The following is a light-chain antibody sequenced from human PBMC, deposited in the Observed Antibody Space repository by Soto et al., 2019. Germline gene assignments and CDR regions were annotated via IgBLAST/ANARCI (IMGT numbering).Light chain of an antibody. CDR3: QQFGSSAWT. Sequence: EIVLTQFPGTLSLSPGERASLSCRASQSITSNYLAWYQQKPGQAPRLLIYGASRRATGIPDRFSGSGSGTDFTLTISRLEPEDFAVYYCQQFGSSAWTFGQGTKVDIK. J-gene: IGKJ1*01. CDR1: QSITSNY. CDR2: GAS. V-gene: IGKV3-20*01.